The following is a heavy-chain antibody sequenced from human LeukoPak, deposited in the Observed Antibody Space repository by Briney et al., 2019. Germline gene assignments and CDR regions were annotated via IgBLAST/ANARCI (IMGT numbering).Heavy chain of an antibody. D-gene: IGHD5-18*01. CDR1: GFTFSNYP. J-gene: IGHJ4*02. V-gene: IGHV3-64D*09. CDR2: ISDNGGST. Sequence: GGSLRLSCSASGFTFSNYPMHWVRQAPGKGLEYVSAISDNGGSTYYADSVKGRFTISRDNSMNTLYLQMSSLRVEDTAMYYWVCPESGYSYGYGYWGQGTLVTVSS. CDR3: VCPESGYSYGYGY.